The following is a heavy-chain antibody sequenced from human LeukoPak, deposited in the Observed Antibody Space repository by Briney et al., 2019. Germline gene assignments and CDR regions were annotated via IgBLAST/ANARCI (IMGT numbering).Heavy chain of an antibody. Sequence: SETLSLACTVSGVSISSSNSYWGWIRQPPGKGLEWIGSIYYSGNTYYNASLKSQVSISIDTSKNQFSLRLTSVTAADTAVYYRARQTGSGLFILPGGQGTLVTVSS. J-gene: IGHJ4*02. CDR1: GVSISSSNSY. CDR2: IYYSGNT. CDR3: ARQTGSGLFILP. D-gene: IGHD3/OR15-3a*01. V-gene: IGHV4-39*01.